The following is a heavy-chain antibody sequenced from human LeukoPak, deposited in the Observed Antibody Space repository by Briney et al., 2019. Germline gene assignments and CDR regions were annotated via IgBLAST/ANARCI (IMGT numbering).Heavy chain of an antibody. CDR2: INHSGST. CDR1: DGSFSGYY. D-gene: IGHD2-2*01. Sequence: SETLSLTCAVYDGSFSGYYWSWIRQPPGKGLEWIGEINHSGSTNYNPSLKSRVTISVDTSKNQFSLKLSSVTAADTAVYYCARGPLGYCSSTSSAPPACGGFDPWGQGTLVTVSS. CDR3: ARGPLGYCSSTSSAPPACGGFDP. J-gene: IGHJ5*02. V-gene: IGHV4-34*01.